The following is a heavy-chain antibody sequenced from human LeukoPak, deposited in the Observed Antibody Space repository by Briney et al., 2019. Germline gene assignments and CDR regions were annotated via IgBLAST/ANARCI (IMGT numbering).Heavy chain of an antibody. CDR2: IIPIFGTA. J-gene: IGHJ6*03. CDR1: GGTFSSYA. V-gene: IGHV1-69*01. Sequence: SVKVSCKAPGGTFSSYAISWVRQAPGQGLEWMGGIIPIFGTANYAQKFQGRVTITADESTSTAYMELSSLRSEDTAVYYCARDIVVVPAAITYYYYMDVWGKGTTVTVSS. CDR3: ARDIVVVPAAITYYYYMDV. D-gene: IGHD2-2*02.